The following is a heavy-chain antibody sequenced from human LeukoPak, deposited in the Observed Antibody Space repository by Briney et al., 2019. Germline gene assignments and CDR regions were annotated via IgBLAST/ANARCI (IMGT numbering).Heavy chain of an antibody. CDR2: FYVGGST. V-gene: IGHV3-66*01. Sequence: GGSLRLSCAASGFTVSSHYMSWVRQAPGKGLEWVSVFYVGGSTYYADSVKGRFTISRDHSKNTPYLQMDSLRAEDTAVYYCARGDGYNYFDYWGQGTLVTVSS. D-gene: IGHD5-24*01. CDR3: ARGDGYNYFDY. J-gene: IGHJ4*02. CDR1: GFTVSSHY.